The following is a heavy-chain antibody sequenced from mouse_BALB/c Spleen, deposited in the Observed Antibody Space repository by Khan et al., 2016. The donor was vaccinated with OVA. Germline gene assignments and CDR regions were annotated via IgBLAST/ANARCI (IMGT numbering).Heavy chain of an antibody. CDR1: GYTFTDFT. CDR3: TGGGGGNRFAY. V-gene: IGHV1S137*01. Sequence: QVQLKESGAELVRPGVSVKISCKGSGYTFTDFTMHWVKQSHAKSLEWIGVISTYYGDVTYNQKFKGKATMTVDKSSSTAYMELARLTSEDSAIYYCTGGGGGNRFAYWGQGTPVTVSA. J-gene: IGHJ3*01. CDR2: ISTYYGDV.